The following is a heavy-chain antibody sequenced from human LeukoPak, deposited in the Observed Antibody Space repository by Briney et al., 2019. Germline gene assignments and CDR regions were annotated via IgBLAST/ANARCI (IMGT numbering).Heavy chain of an antibody. D-gene: IGHD2-21*01. CDR2: IIPIFGIA. V-gene: IGHV1-69*04. CDR3: ARWLGADCGGDCYDY. CDR1: GGTFSSYA. J-gene: IGHJ4*02. Sequence: SVKVSCKASGGTFSSYAINWVRQAPGQGLEWMGRIIPIFGIANYAQKFQGRVTTTADKSTSTAYMELSSLRSEDTAVYYCARWLGADCGGDCYDYWGQGTLVTVSS.